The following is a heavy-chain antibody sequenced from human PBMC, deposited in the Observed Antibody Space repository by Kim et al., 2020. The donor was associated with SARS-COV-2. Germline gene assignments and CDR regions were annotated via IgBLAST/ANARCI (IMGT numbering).Heavy chain of an antibody. CDR3: ARGNSGYALAAFDY. Sequence: GGSLRLSCAASGFTFSSYGMHWVRQAPGKGLEWVAVISYDGSNKYYADSVKGRFTISRDNSKNTLYLQMNSLRAEDTAVYYCARGNSGYALAAFDYWGQGTLVTVSS. V-gene: IGHV3-33*05. D-gene: IGHD5-12*01. CDR1: GFTFSSYG. CDR2: ISYDGSNK. J-gene: IGHJ4*02.